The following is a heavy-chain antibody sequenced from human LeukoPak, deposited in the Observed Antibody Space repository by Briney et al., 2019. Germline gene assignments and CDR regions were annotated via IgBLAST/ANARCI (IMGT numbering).Heavy chain of an antibody. CDR1: GYTFTDYY. CDR2: INPNSGGT. V-gene: IGHV1-2*02. Sequence: APVKVSYKASGYTFTDYYMHWVRQAPGQGFEWMGWINPNSGGTNYAQKFQGRVTMTRDTSISTAYMELSRLRSDDTAVYYCAREGSGYGSWGQGTLVTVSS. J-gene: IGHJ4*02. CDR3: AREGSGYGS. D-gene: IGHD5-12*01.